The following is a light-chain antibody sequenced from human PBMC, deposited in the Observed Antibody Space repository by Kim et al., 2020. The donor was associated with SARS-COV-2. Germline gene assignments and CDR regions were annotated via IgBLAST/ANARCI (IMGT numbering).Light chain of an antibody. CDR1: QSINIW. Sequence: DIQMTQSPSTLSASVGDTVTITCRASQSINIWLAWYQQKPGKAPKLLIYKASSLEGGVPSRFSGSGSGTEFTLTISTLQPDDFATYSGQQYDSHPYTFGQGTKLEI. CDR2: KAS. J-gene: IGKJ2*01. V-gene: IGKV1-5*03. CDR3: QQYDSHPYT.